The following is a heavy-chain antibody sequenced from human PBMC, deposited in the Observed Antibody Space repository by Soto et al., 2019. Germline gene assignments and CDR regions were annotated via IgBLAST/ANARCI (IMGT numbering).Heavy chain of an antibody. D-gene: IGHD3-16*01. CDR2: ISAHNGNT. Sequence: QVQLIQSGPEVKKPGASVKVSCKASGHTCNPFGISWVRQAPGQGLEWMGWISAHNGNTNYAQRFQGRVLMTTDTSTSTVNIELKSLRSNDTPVYNCLRDWGRVASENYDHWGQGTLVTVSS. CDR3: LRDWGRVASENYDH. CDR1: GHTCNPFG. V-gene: IGHV1-18*01. J-gene: IGHJ4*02.